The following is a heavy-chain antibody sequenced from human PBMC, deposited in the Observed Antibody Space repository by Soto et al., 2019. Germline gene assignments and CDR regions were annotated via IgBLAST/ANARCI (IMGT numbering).Heavy chain of an antibody. CDR3: ARGGWLRPLDY. D-gene: IGHD5-12*01. V-gene: IGHV3-66*01. CDR2: IYSGGST. Sequence: AXXXFTXSXNYMSXXRQAPGKGLEWVSVIYSGGSTYYADSVKGRFTISRDNXKXTXXXXMXSLRAEDTVVYYCARGGWLRPLDYWGQGTLVTVSS. CDR1: XFTXSXNY. J-gene: IGHJ4*02.